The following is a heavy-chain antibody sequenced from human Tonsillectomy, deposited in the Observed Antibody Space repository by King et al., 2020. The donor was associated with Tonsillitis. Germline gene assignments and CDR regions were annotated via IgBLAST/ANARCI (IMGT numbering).Heavy chain of an antibody. J-gene: IGHJ3*01. CDR3: AVATGAAFDV. CDR2: INHAGST. Sequence: QVQLQQWGAGLLKPSETLSLTCTVHGGPISCFRDYFWSWIRQTPGKGLEWRGEINHAGSTNYNPPLRGRVSLSLDTSKNQISLKVNSVTAADTAVYFCAVATGAAFDVWGQGTRVTVSS. V-gene: IGHV4-34*01. CDR1: GGPISCFRDYF.